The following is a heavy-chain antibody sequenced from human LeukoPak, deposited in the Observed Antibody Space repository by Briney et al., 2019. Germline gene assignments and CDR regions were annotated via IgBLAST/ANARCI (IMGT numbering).Heavy chain of an antibody. Sequence: GGALRLSCAVSEFTFSHFAMHWVRQAPGKGLEWVAVVSSHGNDGYYADSVKGRFTISRDNSKNTLYLQIDSLRAEDTAIYYCTRDAYNFNDFDYWGQGTLVTVSS. CDR3: TRDAYNFNDFDY. V-gene: IGHV3-30*01. D-gene: IGHD5-24*01. CDR2: VSSHGNDG. CDR1: EFTFSHFA. J-gene: IGHJ4*02.